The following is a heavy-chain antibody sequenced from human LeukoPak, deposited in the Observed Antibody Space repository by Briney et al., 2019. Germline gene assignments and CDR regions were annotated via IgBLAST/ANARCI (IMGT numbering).Heavy chain of an antibody. J-gene: IGHJ6*02. CDR1: GGSISSYY. Sequence: PSETLSLTCTVSGGSISSYYWSWIRQPPGKGLEWIGYIYYSGSTNYNPSLKSRVTISVDTSKNQFSLKLNSVTAADTAVYYCARVGVADTAMVTGPLYYYGMDVWGQGTTVTVSS. D-gene: IGHD5-18*01. CDR3: ARVGVADTAMVTGPLYYYGMDV. CDR2: IYYSGST. V-gene: IGHV4-59*01.